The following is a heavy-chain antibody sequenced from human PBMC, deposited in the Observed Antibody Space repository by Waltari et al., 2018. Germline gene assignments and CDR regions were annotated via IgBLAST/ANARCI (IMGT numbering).Heavy chain of an antibody. CDR2: IYTSGST. CDR1: GGSISSGSYY. V-gene: IGHV4-61*02. J-gene: IGHJ3*02. CDR3: AISTYYYDSSGYRGAFDI. Sequence: QVQLQESGPGLVKPSQTLSLTCTVSGGSISSGSYYWSWIRQPAGKGLEWIGRIYTSGSTNYNPSLNSRVTISVDTSKNQFSLKLSSVTATDTAVYYCAISTYYYDSSGYRGAFDIWGQGTMVTVSS. D-gene: IGHD3-22*01.